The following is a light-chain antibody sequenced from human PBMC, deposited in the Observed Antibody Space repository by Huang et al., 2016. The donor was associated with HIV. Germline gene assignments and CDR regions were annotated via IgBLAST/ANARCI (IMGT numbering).Light chain of an antibody. V-gene: IGKV1-39*01. CDR1: QNISNY. CDR2: AAS. J-gene: IGKJ1*01. Sequence: DIQMTQSPSSLSASLGDRVTITCRARQNISNYLNWYQQIPGKAPKLVIAAASSLQRGVPTTFSGSGSGTDFTLTIFSQQPADFATYYCLQSYSAPWTFGQGTKVEI. CDR3: LQSYSAPWT.